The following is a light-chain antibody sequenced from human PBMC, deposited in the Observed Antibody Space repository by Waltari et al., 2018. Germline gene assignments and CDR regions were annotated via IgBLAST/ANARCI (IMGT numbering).Light chain of an antibody. Sequence: EIVMTQSPATLSVSPGERATLSCRASQSVSSNLAWYQQQPGQAPRLLIYGASTRATGIPARFSGSGSGTEFTLTISSLQSEDFAVYYCQQYGNWPPWTFGQGTKVEIK. CDR1: QSVSSN. CDR2: GAS. V-gene: IGKV3D-15*01. CDR3: QQYGNWPPWT. J-gene: IGKJ1*01.